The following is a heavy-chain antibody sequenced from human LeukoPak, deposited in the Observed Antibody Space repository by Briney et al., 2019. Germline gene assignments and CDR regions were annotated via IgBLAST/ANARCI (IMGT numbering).Heavy chain of an antibody. CDR1: GYTFTGYY. V-gene: IGHV1-2*02. Sequence: ASVKVSCKASGYTFTGYYMHWVRQAPGQGLEWMGWINPNSGGTNYAQKFQGRVTMTRDTSISTAYMELSRLRSEDTAVYYCARVVVAGTSWFDPWGQGTLVTVSS. D-gene: IGHD6-19*01. CDR3: ARVVVAGTSWFDP. J-gene: IGHJ5*02. CDR2: INPNSGGT.